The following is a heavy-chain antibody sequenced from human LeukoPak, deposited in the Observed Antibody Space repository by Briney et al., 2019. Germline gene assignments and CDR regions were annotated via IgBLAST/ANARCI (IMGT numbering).Heavy chain of an antibody. CDR2: IIPIFGTS. CDR3: AMGVGAPEDLALAADFYY. Sequence: VKVPCKASGGPFSSNVINWVRQAPGQGVEWVGGIIPIFGTSNYAQKFQGRVTITADKSTSTAYMELSSLRSEDTAVYYCAMGVGAPEDLALAADFYYWGQGTLVTVSS. D-gene: IGHD6-19*01. CDR1: GGPFSSNV. V-gene: IGHV1-69*06. J-gene: IGHJ4*02.